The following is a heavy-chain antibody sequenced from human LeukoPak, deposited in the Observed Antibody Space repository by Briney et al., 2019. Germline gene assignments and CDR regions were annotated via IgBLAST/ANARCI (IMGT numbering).Heavy chain of an antibody. CDR1: GGSFSGYY. CDR2: INHSGST. D-gene: IGHD5-12*01. CDR3: ARGFLATY. Sequence: SKTLSLTCAVYGGSFSGYYWSWIRQPPGKGLEWIGEINHSGSTNYNPSLKSRVTISVDTSKNQFSLKLSSVTAADTAVYYCARGFLATYWGQGTLVTVSS. V-gene: IGHV4-34*01. J-gene: IGHJ4*02.